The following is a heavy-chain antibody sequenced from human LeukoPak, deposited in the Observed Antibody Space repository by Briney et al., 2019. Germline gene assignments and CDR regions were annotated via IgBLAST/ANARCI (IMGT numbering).Heavy chain of an antibody. CDR3: ARRNFDSSGSASLDY. J-gene: IGHJ4*02. Sequence: GESLNISCKASGYRFTNYWIGWVRQMPGKGLEWMGVIYPADSDTRYRPSFQGQVTFSADKSINTAYLQWSSLKTSDTGVYYCARRNFDSSGSASLDYWGQGTLVTVSS. V-gene: IGHV5-51*01. D-gene: IGHD3-22*01. CDR2: IYPADSDT. CDR1: GYRFTNYW.